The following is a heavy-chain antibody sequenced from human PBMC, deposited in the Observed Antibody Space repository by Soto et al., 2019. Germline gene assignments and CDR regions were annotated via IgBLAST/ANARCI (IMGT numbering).Heavy chain of an antibody. CDR3: STVWMSRAGPNSDY. D-gene: IGHD5-12*01. CDR1: GYTLTELC. V-gene: IGHV1-24*01. CDR2: FDPEDGET. Sequence: ASVKVSCTVSGYTLTELCMRWVRQAPGKGLEWMGGFDPEDGETIYAQKFQGRVTMTEDTSTDTAYMELSSLRSEDTAVYYCSTVWMSRAGPNSDYWGQGTLGTVAS. J-gene: IGHJ4*02.